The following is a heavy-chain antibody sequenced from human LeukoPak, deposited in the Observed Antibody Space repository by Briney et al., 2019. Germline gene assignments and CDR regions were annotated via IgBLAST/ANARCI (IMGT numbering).Heavy chain of an antibody. CDR3: ARVWFGELSGWFDP. Sequence: SETLSLTCAVSGGSISSGGYSWSWIRQPPGKGLEWIGYIYHSGSTYYNPSLKSRVTISVDRSKNQFSLRLSSVTAADTAVYYCARVWFGELSGWFDPWGQGTLVTVSS. D-gene: IGHD3-10*01. J-gene: IGHJ5*02. V-gene: IGHV4-30-2*01. CDR2: IYHSGST. CDR1: GGSISSGGYS.